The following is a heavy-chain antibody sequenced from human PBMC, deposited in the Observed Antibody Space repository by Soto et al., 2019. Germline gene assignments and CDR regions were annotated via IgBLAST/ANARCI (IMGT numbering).Heavy chain of an antibody. CDR1: GFTMSTYS. V-gene: IGHV3-23*01. D-gene: IGHD5-12*01. CDR2: ISVTPGIT. Sequence: PGGSLRLCCAASGFTMSTYSVTWVRQAPGKGLEWVSGISVTPGITFYADSVKGRFTISRDSSNNAVYLQMNSLRAEDTAMYFCSKWSGYGDLWGQGTLVTVSS. CDR3: SKWSGYGDL. J-gene: IGHJ4*02.